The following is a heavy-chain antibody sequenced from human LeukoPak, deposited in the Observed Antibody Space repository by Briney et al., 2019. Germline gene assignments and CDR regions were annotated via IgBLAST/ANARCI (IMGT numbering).Heavy chain of an antibody. Sequence: GGSLRLSCAASGVTFSSYSINWVRQAPGKGLGWVSSISSSSSYIYYADSVKGPFTISRDHAKHSLYLQMNSLRAEDTAVYYCARGHSSGWYDYWGQGTLVTVSS. J-gene: IGHJ4*02. CDR2: ISSSSSYI. CDR3: ARGHSSGWYDY. D-gene: IGHD6-19*01. CDR1: GVTFSSYS. V-gene: IGHV3-21*01.